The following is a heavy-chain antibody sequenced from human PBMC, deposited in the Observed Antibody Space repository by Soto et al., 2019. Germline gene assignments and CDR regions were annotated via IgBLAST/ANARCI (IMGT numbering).Heavy chain of an antibody. CDR1: GGSFSGYY. Sequence: PSETLSLTCAAYGGSFSGYYWSWIRQPPGKGLEWIGEINHSGSTNYNPSLKSRVTISVDTSKNQFSLKLSSVTAADTAVYYCARVASPRGYSGYGRNYFDYWGQGTLVTVSS. CDR3: ARVASPRGYSGYGRNYFDY. CDR2: INHSGST. V-gene: IGHV4-34*01. J-gene: IGHJ4*02. D-gene: IGHD5-12*01.